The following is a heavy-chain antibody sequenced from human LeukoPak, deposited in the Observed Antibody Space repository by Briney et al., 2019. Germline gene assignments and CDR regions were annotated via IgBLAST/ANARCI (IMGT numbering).Heavy chain of an antibody. J-gene: IGHJ4*02. Sequence: PSETLSLTCTVSGGSISTYYWSWIRQPPGKGLEWIGYMRYSGSTNYNPSFKSRATASVDMSKYQLSLKLSSVTAADTAVYYCASIAVRNNYFEYWGQGTLVTVSS. CDR3: ASIAVRNNYFEY. D-gene: IGHD6-19*01. CDR2: MRYSGST. V-gene: IGHV4-59*01. CDR1: GGSISTYY.